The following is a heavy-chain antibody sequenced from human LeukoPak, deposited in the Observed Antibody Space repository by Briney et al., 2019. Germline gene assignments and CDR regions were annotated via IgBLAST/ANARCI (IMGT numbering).Heavy chain of an antibody. D-gene: IGHD3-10*01. Sequence: GGPLRLSCGASGFTFNRRGMHWVRQAPGKGLEWVAFIRYDGSNKYYADSVKGRFTISRDNSKNTLYLQMNSLRAEDTAVYYCANVAVRMDVWGKGTTVTISS. J-gene: IGHJ6*04. V-gene: IGHV3-30*02. CDR2: IRYDGSNK. CDR1: GFTFNRRG. CDR3: ANVAVRMDV.